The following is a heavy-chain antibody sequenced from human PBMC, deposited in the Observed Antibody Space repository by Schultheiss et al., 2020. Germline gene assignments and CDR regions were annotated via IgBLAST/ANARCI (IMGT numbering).Heavy chain of an antibody. V-gene: IGHV3-30*03. D-gene: IGHD1-1*01. J-gene: IGHJ6*02. Sequence: GGSLRLSCATSGFTFSSYGIHWVRQAPGKGLEWVAVISYDGNNKYYTDSVKGRFTISRDNAKNSLYLQMNSLRAEDTAVYYCARGMERHYYYGMDVWGQGTTVTVSS. CDR1: GFTFSSYG. CDR2: ISYDGNNK. CDR3: ARGMERHYYYGMDV.